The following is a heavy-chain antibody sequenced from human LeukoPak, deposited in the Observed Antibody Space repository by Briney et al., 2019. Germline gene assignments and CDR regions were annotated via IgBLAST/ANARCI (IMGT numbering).Heavy chain of an antibody. D-gene: IGHD1-1*01. V-gene: IGHV1-18*01. CDR2: ISAYNGNT. J-gene: IGHJ4*02. Sequence: ASVTVSCTASGYTFTSYGISWVRQAPGQGLEWMGWISAYNGNTNYAQKLQGRVTMTTDTSTSTAYMELRSLRSDDTAVYYCARDQAGTTFRVHRRFVYWGQGTLVTVSS. CDR3: ARDQAGTTFRVHRRFVY. CDR1: GYTFTSYG.